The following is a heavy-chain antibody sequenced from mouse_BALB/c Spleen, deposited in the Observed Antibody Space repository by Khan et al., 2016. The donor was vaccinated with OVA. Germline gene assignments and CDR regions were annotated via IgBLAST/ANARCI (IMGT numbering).Heavy chain of an antibody. D-gene: IGHD2-3*01. CDR3: ARWFDGYSSRYAREY. CDR2: IWSDGNT. CDR1: GFSLTSYG. J-gene: IGHJ4*01. Sequence: QVQLKQSGPGLVAPSQSLSITCTVSGFSLTSYGVHWVRQPPGKGLEWLVVIWSDGNTNYNSVLKSRLSISKDNSKSQVFLKMNRRQTDDTDIYDSARWFDGYSSRYAREYWGKGTSGNGSS. V-gene: IGHV2-6*02.